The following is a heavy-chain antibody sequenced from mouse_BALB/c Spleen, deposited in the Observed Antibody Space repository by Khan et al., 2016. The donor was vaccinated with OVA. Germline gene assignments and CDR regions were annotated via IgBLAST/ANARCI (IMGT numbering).Heavy chain of an antibody. D-gene: IGHD2-14*01. J-gene: IGHJ3*01. CDR2: IFPGSDTP. V-gene: IGHV1-77*01. CDR1: GYTFTDYI. Sequence: QVQLKQSGPELVKPGASLKVSCKASGYTFTDYIIGWVKQSTRQGLEWIGDIFPGSDTPYYNEKFKDKATLTVDKSANTAYMQLSSLTSEDSAVDFCARGGYSAFAYWGLGTLVTVSA. CDR3: ARGGYSAFAY.